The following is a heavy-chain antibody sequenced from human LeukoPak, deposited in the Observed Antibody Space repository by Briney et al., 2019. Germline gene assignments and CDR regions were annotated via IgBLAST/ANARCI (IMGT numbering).Heavy chain of an antibody. CDR3: ARRVGNYANFDY. D-gene: IGHD1-26*01. J-gene: IGHJ4*02. Sequence: GESLKISCKGSGYDFSTHWISWVRQMPGKGLEWMGRIDPSASYINYSPSFQGHVSISADKSIDTVYLQWNSLEASDTAMYYCARRVGNYANFDYWGQGTLVIVSS. V-gene: IGHV5-10-1*01. CDR1: GYDFSTHW. CDR2: IDPSASYI.